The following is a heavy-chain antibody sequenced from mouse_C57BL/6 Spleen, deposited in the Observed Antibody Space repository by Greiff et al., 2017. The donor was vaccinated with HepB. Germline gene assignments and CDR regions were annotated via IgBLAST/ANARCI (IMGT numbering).Heavy chain of an antibody. CDR1: GYTFTSYW. V-gene: IGHV1-50*01. D-gene: IGHD1-1*01. CDR3: ARGGSSYWYFDV. J-gene: IGHJ1*03. Sequence: QVQLQQPGAELVKPGASVKLSCKASGYTFTSYWMQWVKQRPGQGLEWIGEIDPSDSYTNYNQKFKGKATLSVDTSSSTAYMQRSSLTSEDSAVYYCARGGSSYWYFDVWGTGTTVTVSS. CDR2: IDPSDSYT.